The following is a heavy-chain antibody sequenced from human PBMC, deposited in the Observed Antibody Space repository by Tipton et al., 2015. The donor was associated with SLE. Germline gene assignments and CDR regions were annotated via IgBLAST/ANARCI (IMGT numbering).Heavy chain of an antibody. CDR3: ARRRYYYDSSDYTYYYYMDV. V-gene: IGHV4-59*11. J-gene: IGHJ6*03. CDR1: GGSISSHH. Sequence: TLSLTCTVSGGSISSHHWSWIRQPPGKGLEWIGYIYYSGSTYYNPSLKSRVTISVDTSKNQFSLKLSSVTAADTAVYYCARRRYYYDSSDYTYYYYMDVWGNGTTVTASS. CDR2: IYYSGST. D-gene: IGHD3-22*01.